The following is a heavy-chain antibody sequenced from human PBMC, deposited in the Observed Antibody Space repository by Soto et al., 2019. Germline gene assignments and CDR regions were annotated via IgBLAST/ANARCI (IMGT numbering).Heavy chain of an antibody. J-gene: IGHJ4*02. D-gene: IGHD6-13*01. V-gene: IGHV5-10-1*01. CDR3: ARRLIASADPFDY. CDR1: GYSFTSYW. CDR2: IDPSDTYT. Sequence: GESLKISRKGSGYSFTSYWISWVRQMPGKGLEWMGRIDPSDTYTNYSPSFQGHVTISADKSISTAYLQWSSLTASDTAMYYCARRLIASADPFDYWGQGTLVTVSS.